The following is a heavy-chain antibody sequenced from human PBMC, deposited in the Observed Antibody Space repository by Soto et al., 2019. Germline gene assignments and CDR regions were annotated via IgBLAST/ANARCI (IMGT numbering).Heavy chain of an antibody. V-gene: IGHV4-30-4*02. CDR1: GGSISSGDYY. D-gene: IGHD3-22*01. CDR2: IYYSGST. J-gene: IGHJ4*02. Sequence: SDTLSLTCTVSGGSISSGDYYWSWIRQPPGKGLEWIGYIYYSGSTYYNPSLKSRVTISVDTSKNQFSLKLSSVTAADTAVYYCARSDYYDSSYFDYWGQGTLVTVSS. CDR3: ARSDYYDSSYFDY.